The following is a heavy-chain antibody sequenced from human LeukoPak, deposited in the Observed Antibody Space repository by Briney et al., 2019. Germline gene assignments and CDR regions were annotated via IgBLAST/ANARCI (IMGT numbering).Heavy chain of an antibody. D-gene: IGHD3-9*01. CDR3: AKWGDYDILTGYYDSDY. J-gene: IGHJ4*02. Sequence: GASLRLSRAASGFIFSNYAMSWVRQAPGKGLEWVSAIVGRGSSTYYADSVKGRFTISRDNSKNTLYLQLNRLRAEDTAVYYCAKWGDYDILTGYYDSDYWGQGTLVTVSS. CDR2: IVGRGSST. V-gene: IGHV3-23*01. CDR1: GFIFSNYA.